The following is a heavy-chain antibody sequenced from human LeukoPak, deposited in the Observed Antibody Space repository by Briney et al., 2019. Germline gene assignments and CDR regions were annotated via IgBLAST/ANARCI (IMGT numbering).Heavy chain of an antibody. D-gene: IGHD3-3*01. CDR1: GFTFSSYA. Sequence: GGSLRLSCAASGFTFSSYAMSWVRRAPGKGLEWVSAISGSGGSTYYADSVKGRFTISRDTSKNTLYLQMNSLRAEDTAVYYCAKDRITIFGVVIPEGNWFDPWGQGTLVTVSS. CDR3: AKDRITIFGVVIPEGNWFDP. J-gene: IGHJ5*02. V-gene: IGHV3-23*01. CDR2: ISGSGGST.